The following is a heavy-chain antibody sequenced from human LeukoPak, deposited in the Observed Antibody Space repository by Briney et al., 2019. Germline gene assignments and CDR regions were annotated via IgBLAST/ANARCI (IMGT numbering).Heavy chain of an antibody. D-gene: IGHD3-3*01. CDR1: GGSISSGDYY. J-gene: IGHJ4*02. CDR2: IYYSGSA. V-gene: IGHV4-30-4*01. Sequence: SETLSLTCTVSGGSISSGDYYWSWIRQPPGKGLEWIGYIYYSGSAYYNPSLKSRVTISVDTSKNQFSLKLSSVTAADTAVYYCARGDSWSGSATEYYFDYWGQGTLVTVSS. CDR3: ARGDSWSGSATEYYFDY.